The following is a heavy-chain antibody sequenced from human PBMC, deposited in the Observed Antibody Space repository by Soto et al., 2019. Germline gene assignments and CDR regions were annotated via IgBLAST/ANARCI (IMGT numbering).Heavy chain of an antibody. Sequence: QVQLVQSGAEVKKPGASVKVSCKASGYTFTSYAMHWVRQAPGQRLEWMGWINAGNGNTKYSQKFQGRVTITRDTSASTAYMELSSLRSEDTAVYYCARDPLITKVRGVILESEETNNWFDPWGQGTLVTVSS. J-gene: IGHJ5*02. CDR3: ARDPLITKVRGVILESEETNNWFDP. D-gene: IGHD3-10*01. CDR1: GYTFTSYA. CDR2: INAGNGNT. V-gene: IGHV1-3*01.